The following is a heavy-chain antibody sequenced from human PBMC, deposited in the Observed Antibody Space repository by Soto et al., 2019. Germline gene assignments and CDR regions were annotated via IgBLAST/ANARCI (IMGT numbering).Heavy chain of an antibody. V-gene: IGHV1-69*01. CDR1: GGTFSSYA. D-gene: IGHD3-9*01. Sequence: QVQLVQSGAEVKKPGSSVKVSCKASGGTFSSYAISWVRQAPGQGLEWMGGIIPISGTANYAQKFQGRVTITAAESTSTAYMELSSLRSEDTAVYYCARETYYDILTGYSPSFDYWGQGTLVTVSS. J-gene: IGHJ4*02. CDR3: ARETYYDILTGYSPSFDY. CDR2: IIPISGTA.